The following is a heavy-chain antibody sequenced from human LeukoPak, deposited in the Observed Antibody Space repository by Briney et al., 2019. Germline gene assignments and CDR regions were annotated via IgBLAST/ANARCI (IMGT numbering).Heavy chain of an antibody. CDR2: IKQDGSEK. D-gene: IGHD3-22*01. CDR3: ARGSYDSSGYFDYFDY. Sequence: GGSLRLSCAASGFTFSSYWMSWVRQAPGKGLEWVANIKQDGSEKYYVDSVKGQFTISRDNAKNSLYLQMNGLRAEDTAVYYCARGSYDSSGYFDYFDYWGQGTLVTVSS. J-gene: IGHJ4*02. CDR1: GFTFSSYW. V-gene: IGHV3-7*01.